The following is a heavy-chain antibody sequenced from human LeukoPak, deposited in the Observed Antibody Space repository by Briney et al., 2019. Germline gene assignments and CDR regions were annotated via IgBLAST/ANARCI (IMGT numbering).Heavy chain of an antibody. CDR1: GNYW. V-gene: IGHV3-23*01. D-gene: IGHD3-22*01. CDR3: VKIDSSGFYSYYFHY. CDR2: ISGSGGNT. Sequence: GGSLRLSCAASGNYWMHWVRQAPGKGLVWVSHISGSGGNTDYADSVKGRFTISRDNSKNTLSMQMNSLRAEDTAVYYCVKIDSSGFYSYYFHYWGQGTLVTVSS. J-gene: IGHJ4*02.